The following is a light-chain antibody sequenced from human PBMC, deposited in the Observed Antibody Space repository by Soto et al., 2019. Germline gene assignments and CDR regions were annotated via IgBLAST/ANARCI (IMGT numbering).Light chain of an antibody. J-gene: IGKJ2*01. CDR1: QSLLHSDGTTY. V-gene: IGKV2-24*01. Sequence: DVVLTQTPLSSPVTLGQPASISCRSSQSLLHSDGTTYLSWLHQRPGQPRRLLIYSVSNRFSGVPDRFSGSGAGTDFTLKISRVEAEDVGVYYCMQATQYPPYTFGQGTKLEI. CDR3: MQATQYPPYT. CDR2: SVS.